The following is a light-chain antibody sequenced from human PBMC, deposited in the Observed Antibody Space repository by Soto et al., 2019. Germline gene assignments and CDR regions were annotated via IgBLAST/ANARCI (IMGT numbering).Light chain of an antibody. Sequence: SALTQPASVSGSPGQSITISCTGTSSDVGGYNYVSWYQQHPGKVPKLMIYDVSNRPSGVSNRFSGSKSGNTASLTISGLQAEDEADYYCSSYTSSSTYVFGIGTKVTVL. J-gene: IGLJ1*01. CDR1: SSDVGGYNY. CDR2: DVS. CDR3: SSYTSSSTYV. V-gene: IGLV2-14*03.